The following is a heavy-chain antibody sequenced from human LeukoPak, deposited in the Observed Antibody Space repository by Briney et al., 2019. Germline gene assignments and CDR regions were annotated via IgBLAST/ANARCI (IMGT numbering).Heavy chain of an antibody. CDR3: AKDIQCTY. Sequence: PGGSLRLSCAASGFTFSSSAMTWVRQAPGKGLEGVSLISGSGGNTYYADSVKGRFTISRDNSKNTLYLQMNSLRAEDTAVYHCAKDIQCTYWGQGTLVTVSS. CDR2: ISGSGGNT. J-gene: IGHJ4*02. CDR1: GFTFSSSA. D-gene: IGHD2-21*01. V-gene: IGHV3-23*01.